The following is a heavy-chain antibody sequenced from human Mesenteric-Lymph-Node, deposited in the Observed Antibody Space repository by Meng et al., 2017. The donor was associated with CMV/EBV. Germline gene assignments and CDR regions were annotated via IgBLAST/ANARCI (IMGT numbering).Heavy chain of an antibody. CDR1: GFTFPDYA. V-gene: IGHV3-9*01. CDR3: AKDRGDHYYYGMEV. Sequence: SLKISCAASGFTFPDYAMYWVRQAPGKGLEWVSGMSWNSATIGYADSVKGRFTISRDNAKNSLYLQMNSLRPEDTALYYCAKDRGDHYYYGMEVWGQGTTVTVSS. CDR2: MSWNSATI. D-gene: IGHD7-27*01. J-gene: IGHJ6*02.